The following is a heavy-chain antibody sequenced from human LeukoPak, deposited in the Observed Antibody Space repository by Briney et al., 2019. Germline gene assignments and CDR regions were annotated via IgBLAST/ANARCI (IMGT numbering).Heavy chain of an antibody. J-gene: IGHJ3*02. D-gene: IGHD5-24*01. CDR3: ARGTVEMATITAFDI. CDR1: GGSISSGSYY. V-gene: IGHV4-61*02. Sequence: SQTLSLTCTVSGGSISSGSYYWSWIRQPAEKGLEWIGRIYTSGSTNYNPSLKSRVTISVDTSKNQFSLKLSSVTAADTAVYYCARGTVEMATITAFDIWGQGTMVTVSS. CDR2: IYTSGST.